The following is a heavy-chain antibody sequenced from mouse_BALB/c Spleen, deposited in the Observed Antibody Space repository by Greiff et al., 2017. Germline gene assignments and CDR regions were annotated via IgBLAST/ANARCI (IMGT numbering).Heavy chain of an antibody. Sequence: VQLQQSGAELVKPGASVKLSCTASGFNIKDTYMHWVKQRPEQGLEWIGRIDPANGNTKYDPKFQGKATITADTSSNTAYLQLSSLTSEDTAVYYCANDYYRGMDYWGQGTSVTVSS. D-gene: IGHD2-3*01. CDR2: IDPANGNT. CDR3: ANDYYRGMDY. CDR1: GFNIKDTY. J-gene: IGHJ4*01. V-gene: IGHV14-3*02.